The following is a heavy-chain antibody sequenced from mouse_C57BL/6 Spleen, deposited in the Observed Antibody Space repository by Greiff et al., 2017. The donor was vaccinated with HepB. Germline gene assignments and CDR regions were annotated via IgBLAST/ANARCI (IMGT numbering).Heavy chain of an antibody. D-gene: IGHD4-1*01. V-gene: IGHV2-2*01. CDR3: ARIGTNYFDY. CDR1: GFSLTSYG. J-gene: IGHJ2*01. CDR2: IWSGGST. Sequence: VMLVESGPGLVQPSQSLSITCTVSGFSLTSYGVHWVRQSPGKGLEWLGVIWSGGSTDYNAAFISRLSISKDNSKSQVFFKMNSLQADDTAIYYCARIGTNYFDYWGQGTTLTVSS.